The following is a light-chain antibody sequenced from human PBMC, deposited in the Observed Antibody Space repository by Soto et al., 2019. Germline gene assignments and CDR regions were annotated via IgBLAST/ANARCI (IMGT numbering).Light chain of an antibody. J-gene: IGLJ1*01. V-gene: IGLV1-51*01. CDR1: SSNIGGNS. Sequence: QSVLTQPPAVSAAPGQNVTISCSGSSSNIGGNSVSWYQQLPGTAPKLLIYDDNKRPSGIPDRFSGSKSGTSATLGISGFQTGDEADYYCGSWDSSLSAYVFGTGTKVTVL. CDR3: GSWDSSLSAYV. CDR2: DDN.